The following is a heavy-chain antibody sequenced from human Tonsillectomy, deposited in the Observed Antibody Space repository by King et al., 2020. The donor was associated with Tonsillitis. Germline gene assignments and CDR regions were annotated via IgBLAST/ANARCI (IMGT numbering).Heavy chain of an antibody. CDR1: GFTFSSYA. V-gene: IGHV3-64*01. D-gene: IGHD2-21*02. CDR3: ASSDCGGDCLPLAPGFDY. Sequence: VQLVESGGGLVQPGGSLRLSCAPSGFTFSSYAMHWVRQAPGKGLEYVSAISSNGGSTYYANSVKGRFTISRDNSKNTLYLQMGSLRAEDMAVYYCASSDCGGDCLPLAPGFDYWGQGTLVTVSS. CDR2: ISSNGGST. J-gene: IGHJ4*02.